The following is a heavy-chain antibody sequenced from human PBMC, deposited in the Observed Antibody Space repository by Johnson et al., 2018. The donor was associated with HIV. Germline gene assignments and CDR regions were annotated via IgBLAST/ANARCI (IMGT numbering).Heavy chain of an antibody. Sequence: QVQLVESGGGVVQPGRSLRLSCADSEFTFSSYAMHWVRQAPGKGLEWVAVISYAGSKKYYADSVKGRVTISRDNSKNMLYLQMNSLRAEDTAVYYCARADITYSYYDSSGYYYHDAFDIWGQGTMVTVSS. CDR2: ISYAGSKK. CDR1: EFTFSSYA. V-gene: IGHV3-30*04. J-gene: IGHJ3*02. CDR3: ARADITYSYYDSSGYYYHDAFDI. D-gene: IGHD3-22*01.